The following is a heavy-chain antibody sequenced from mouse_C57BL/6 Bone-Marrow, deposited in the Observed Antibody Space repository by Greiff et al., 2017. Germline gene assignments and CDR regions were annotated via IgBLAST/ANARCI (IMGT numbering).Heavy chain of an antibody. V-gene: IGHV5-6*02. J-gene: IGHJ3*01. CDR1: GFTFSSYG. Sequence: EVKLEESGGDLVKPGGSLKLSCAASGFTFSSYGMSWVRQTPDKRLEWVATISSGGSYTYYPDSVKGRFTISRDNAKNTLYLQMSSLKSEDTAMYYCARPPYYRFAYWGQGTLVTVSA. CDR3: ARPPYYRFAY. CDR2: ISSGGSYT. D-gene: IGHD1-1*01.